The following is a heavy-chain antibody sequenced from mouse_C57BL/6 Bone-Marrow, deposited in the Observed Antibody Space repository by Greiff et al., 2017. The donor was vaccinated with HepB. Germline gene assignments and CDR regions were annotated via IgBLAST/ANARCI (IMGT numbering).Heavy chain of an antibody. CDR3: ARPYYYGSSRDWYFDV. CDR2: ILPSIGRT. CDR1: DSEVFPIAY. V-gene: IGHV15-2*01. D-gene: IGHD1-1*01. Sequence: QVQLQQSGSELMSPGSSVKLSCKDFDSEVFPIAYMSWVRQKPGHGFEWIGGILPSIGRTIYGEKFEDKATLDADTLSNTAYLELNSLTSEDSAIYYCARPYYYGSSRDWYFDVWGTGTTVTVSS. J-gene: IGHJ1*03.